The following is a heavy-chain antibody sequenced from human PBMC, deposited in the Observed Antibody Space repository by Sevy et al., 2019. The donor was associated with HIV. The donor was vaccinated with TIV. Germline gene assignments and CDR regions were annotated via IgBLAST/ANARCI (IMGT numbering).Heavy chain of an antibody. CDR2: ISGSGGST. CDR1: GFTFSGYD. Sequence: GGSLRLSCAASGFTFSGYDMNWVRQAPGKGLEWVSTISGSGGSTYYADSVKGRFTISRDNSKNTLYLRMNSLRADDTAIYYCAKGSSSYYYHYGMDVWGQGTTVTVSS. CDR3: AKGSSSYYYHYGMDV. V-gene: IGHV3-23*01. J-gene: IGHJ6*02. D-gene: IGHD2-2*01.